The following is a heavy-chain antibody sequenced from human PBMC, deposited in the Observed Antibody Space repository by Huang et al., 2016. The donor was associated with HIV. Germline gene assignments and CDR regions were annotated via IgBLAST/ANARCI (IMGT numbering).Heavy chain of an antibody. Sequence: QVQLVQSGAEVKNPGASVRVSCKASGYTFTDSNIHWVRQAPGQGLELMGVITPKRGGTIYAQRFQGRITMTRDTTISTVHMDLRRIQSDDTAVYFCARDWSFGSSTSPADWGQGTLVTVSS. CDR3: ARDWSFGSSTSPAD. V-gene: IGHV1-2*02. CDR1: GYTFTDSN. D-gene: IGHD6-6*01. J-gene: IGHJ4*02. CDR2: ITPKRGGT.